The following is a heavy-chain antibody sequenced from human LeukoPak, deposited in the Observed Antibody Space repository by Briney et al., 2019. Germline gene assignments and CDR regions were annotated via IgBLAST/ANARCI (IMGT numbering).Heavy chain of an antibody. J-gene: IGHJ4*02. CDR3: ARGYDIVVVVAATGLDY. Sequence: GGSLRLSCAASGFTFSSYEMNWVRQAPGKGLEWVSYISSSGSTIYYADSVKGRFTISRDNAKNSLYLQMNSLRAEDTAVHYCARGYDIVVVVAATGLDYWGQGTLVTVSS. CDR1: GFTFSSYE. D-gene: IGHD2-15*01. CDR2: ISSSGSTI. V-gene: IGHV3-48*03.